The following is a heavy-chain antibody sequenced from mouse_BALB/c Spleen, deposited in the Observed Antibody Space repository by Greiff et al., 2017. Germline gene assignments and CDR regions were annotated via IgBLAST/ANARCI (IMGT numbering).Heavy chain of an antibody. CDR1: GFTFSSYA. Sequence: EVHLVESGGGLVKPGGSLKLSCAASGFTFSSYAMSWVRQTPEKRLEWVASISSGGSTYYPDSVKGRFTISRDNARNILYLQMSSLRSEDTAMYYCARAGNPDYAMDYWGQGTSVTVSS. CDR3: ARAGNPDYAMDY. J-gene: IGHJ4*01. CDR2: ISSGGST. V-gene: IGHV5-6-5*01.